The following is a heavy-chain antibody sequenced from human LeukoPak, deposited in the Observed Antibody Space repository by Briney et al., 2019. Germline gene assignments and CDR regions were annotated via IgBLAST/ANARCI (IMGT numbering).Heavy chain of an antibody. V-gene: IGHV3-66*01. D-gene: IGHD3/OR15-3a*01. J-gene: IGHJ4*02. Sequence: PGGSLRLSCAASGFTPSSNYMSCVPPAPGKGREWVWLIHSCCSIYYTQSVKGRVTISRDNSKSTVYLEMNSLKTEDTAVYYCAFGLERFEYWRRGTMVTVSS. CDR1: GFTPSSNY. CDR3: AFGLERFEY. CDR2: IHSCCSI.